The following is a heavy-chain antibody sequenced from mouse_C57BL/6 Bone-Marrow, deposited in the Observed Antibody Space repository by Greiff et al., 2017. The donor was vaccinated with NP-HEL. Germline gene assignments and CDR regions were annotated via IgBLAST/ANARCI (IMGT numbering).Heavy chain of an antibody. CDR3: ARSYYYGSSSRWYFDV. Sequence: QVQLQQSGAELARPGASVKLSCKASGYTFTSYGISWVKQRTGQGLEWIGGIYPRSGNTYYNEKFKGKATLTADKSSSTAYMELRSLTSEDSAVYFCARSYYYGSSSRWYFDVWGTGTTVTVSS. CDR2: IYPRSGNT. CDR1: GYTFTSYG. J-gene: IGHJ1*03. D-gene: IGHD1-1*01. V-gene: IGHV1-81*01.